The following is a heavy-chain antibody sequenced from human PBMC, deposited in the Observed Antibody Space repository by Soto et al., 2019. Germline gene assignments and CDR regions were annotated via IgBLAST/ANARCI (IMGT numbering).Heavy chain of an antibody. Sequence: QVQLQESGPGLVKPSQTLSLTCTVSGGSISSGGYYWSWIRQHPGKGLEWIGYIYYSGSTYYNPSLKSRVTISVDTSKNQLSLKLSSVTAADTAVYYWARELRFGEDYYGMDVWGQGTTVTVSS. CDR3: ARELRFGEDYYGMDV. D-gene: IGHD3-10*01. J-gene: IGHJ6*02. CDR1: GGSISSGGYY. CDR2: IYYSGST. V-gene: IGHV4-31*03.